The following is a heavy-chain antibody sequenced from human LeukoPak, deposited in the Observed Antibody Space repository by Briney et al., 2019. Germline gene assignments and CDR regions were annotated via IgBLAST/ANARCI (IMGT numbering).Heavy chain of an antibody. CDR1: XA. CDR3: AKDPSGYYGSGSYYSPSYFDY. CDR2: XSXXXGST. D-gene: IGHD3-10*01. J-gene: IGHJ4*02. Sequence: XAMXWXRRAPGKGXEGVSXXSXXXGSTYYPDSVKARFTISRDNSKHTLYLQMNSLRAEDTAVYYCAKDPSGYYGSGSYYSPSYFDYWGQGTLVTVSS. V-gene: IGHV3-23*01.